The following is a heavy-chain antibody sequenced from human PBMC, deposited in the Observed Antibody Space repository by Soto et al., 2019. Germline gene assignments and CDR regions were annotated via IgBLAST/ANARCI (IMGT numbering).Heavy chain of an antibody. CDR1: GYTFISYG. J-gene: IGHJ6*02. D-gene: IGHD7-27*01. CDR2: ISTYNGNA. CDR3: ARLPGVGYYAMDV. Sequence: QVQLVQSGAEVKKPGASVKVSCKASGYTFISYGINWVRQAPGQGLEWMGWISTYNGNAIYAQKLQGRVTMATDTSTSTAYMELRSLRSDDTAVYYCARLPGVGYYAMDVWGQGTTVTVSS. V-gene: IGHV1-18*01.